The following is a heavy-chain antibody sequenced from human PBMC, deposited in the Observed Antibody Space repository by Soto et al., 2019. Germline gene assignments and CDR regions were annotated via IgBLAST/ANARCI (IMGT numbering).Heavy chain of an antibody. CDR1: GYTFTGYY. Sequence: QVQLVQSGAEVKKPGASVKVSCKASGYTFTGYYMHWVRQAPGQGLEWMGWINPNSGGTNYAQKFQGWVTMTRDTSIRTACMELSRLRSDDTAVHYCARDYCSGGSCYLNWFDPWGQGSLVTVSS. D-gene: IGHD2-15*01. V-gene: IGHV1-2*04. CDR2: INPNSGGT. J-gene: IGHJ5*02. CDR3: ARDYCSGGSCYLNWFDP.